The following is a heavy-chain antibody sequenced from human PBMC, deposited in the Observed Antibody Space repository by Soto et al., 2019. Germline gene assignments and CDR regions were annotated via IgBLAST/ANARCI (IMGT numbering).Heavy chain of an antibody. CDR3: ARALPVAKGGFDP. J-gene: IGHJ5*01. CDR1: GFTASNTY. D-gene: IGHD2-2*01. CDR2: IYTAGGT. V-gene: IGHV3-53*01. Sequence: GGSLRLSCAASGFTASNTYMTWVRQPPGKGLECVSVIYTAGGTNYADSVKGRFIISRDNSKNTLYLQMNSLRAEDTAVYYCARALPVAKGGFDPWGQGTLVTVSS.